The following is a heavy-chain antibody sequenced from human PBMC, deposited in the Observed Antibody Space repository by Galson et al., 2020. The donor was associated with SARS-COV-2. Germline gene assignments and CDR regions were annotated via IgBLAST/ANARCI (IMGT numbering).Heavy chain of an antibody. J-gene: IGHJ5*02. Sequence: ASVKVSCKVSGYTLTELSMHWVRQAPGKGLEWMGGFDPEDGETIYAQKFQGRVTMTEDTSTDTAYMELSSLRSEDTAVYYCATGAAYQIGIYCTNGVCYRNWFDPWGQGTLVTVSS. CDR3: ATGAAYQIGIYCTNGVCYRNWFDP. CDR2: FDPEDGET. V-gene: IGHV1-24*01. D-gene: IGHD2-8*01. CDR1: GYTLTELS.